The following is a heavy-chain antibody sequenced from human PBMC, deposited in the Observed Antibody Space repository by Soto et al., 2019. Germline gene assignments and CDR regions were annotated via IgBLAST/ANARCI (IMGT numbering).Heavy chain of an antibody. CDR3: AREVTAAGTRVFDY. CDR1: DASINSGGYY. CDR2: IYYSGTT. J-gene: IGHJ4*02. V-gene: IGHV4-31*03. D-gene: IGHD6-13*01. Sequence: SETLSLTCTVSDASINSGGYYWSWIRQHPGKGLEWIGFIYYSGTTYYNPSLKSRVTTSVDTSKNQFSLKLSSVTAADTAVYYCAREVTAAGTRVFDYWGQGTLVTVSS.